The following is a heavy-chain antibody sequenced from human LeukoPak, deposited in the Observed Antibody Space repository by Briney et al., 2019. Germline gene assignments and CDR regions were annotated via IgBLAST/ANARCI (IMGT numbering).Heavy chain of an antibody. D-gene: IGHD6-13*01. J-gene: IGHJ5*02. Sequence: SETLSLTCSVSGGSISSSTYYWGWIRQPPGKGLEWIGNIYNSGSAYYNPSLKSRVTISVDTSKNQFSLKLSSVTAADTAVYYCARQAYSSNLGWFDPWGQGTLVTVSS. CDR1: GGSISSSTYY. CDR3: ARQAYSSNLGWFDP. CDR2: IYNSGSA. V-gene: IGHV4-39*01.